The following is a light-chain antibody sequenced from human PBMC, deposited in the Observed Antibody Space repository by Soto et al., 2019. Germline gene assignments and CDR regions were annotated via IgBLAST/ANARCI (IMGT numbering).Light chain of an antibody. CDR1: QSVATN. V-gene: IGKV3-15*01. CDR3: QQYNNWPQT. CDR2: GAS. Sequence: EAVLTQSPATLSVSPGARVPLSCRASQSVATNLAWYQQRPGQAPRLLIYGASKRAIGLPARFSGSGSGTEFTLTITSLQSEDFAVYYCQQYNNWPQTFGQGTKVDI. J-gene: IGKJ1*01.